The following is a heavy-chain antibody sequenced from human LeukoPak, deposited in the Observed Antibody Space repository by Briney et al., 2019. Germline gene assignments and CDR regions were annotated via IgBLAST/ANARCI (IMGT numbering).Heavy chain of an antibody. Sequence: SETLSLTCTVSGGSISSSSYYWGWIRQPPGKGLEWIGCIYYSGSTYYNPSLKSRVTISVDTSKNQFSLKLSSVTAADTAVYYCASLMYYDILTGYKSRDYWGQGTLVTVSS. CDR3: ASLMYYDILTGYKSRDY. D-gene: IGHD3-9*01. J-gene: IGHJ4*02. V-gene: IGHV4-39*01. CDR1: GGSISSSSYY. CDR2: IYYSGST.